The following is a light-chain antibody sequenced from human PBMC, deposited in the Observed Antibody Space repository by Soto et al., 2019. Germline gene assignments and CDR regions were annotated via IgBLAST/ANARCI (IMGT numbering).Light chain of an antibody. J-gene: IGKJ1*01. CDR1: QSVSTY. CDR3: QQRSSWWT. Sequence: EIVLTQSPATLSLSPGERATLSCRASQSVSTYLAWYQQKPGQAPRLLIYDASNRATGIPARFSGSGSGTGFTLTISSLEPEDFEVYYCQQRSSWWTFGQGTKVQIK. V-gene: IGKV3-11*01. CDR2: DAS.